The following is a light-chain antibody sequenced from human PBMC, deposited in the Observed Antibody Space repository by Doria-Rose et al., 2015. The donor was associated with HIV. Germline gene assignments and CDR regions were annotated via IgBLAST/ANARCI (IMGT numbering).Light chain of an antibody. J-gene: IGLJ2*01. CDR2: EAT. CDR1: SSDFGGYNL. CDR3: CSYTGSRIL. V-gene: IGLV2-23*01. Sequence: QPASVSASPGQSTTISCTGTSSDFGGYNLVSWYQQHPGKAPKLIISEATKRPSGISNRFSGSKSGDTASLTISGLQAEDEADYYCCSYTGSRILFGGGTKLTVL.